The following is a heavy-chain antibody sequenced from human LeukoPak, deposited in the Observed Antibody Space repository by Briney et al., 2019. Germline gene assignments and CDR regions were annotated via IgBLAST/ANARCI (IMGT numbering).Heavy chain of an antibody. D-gene: IGHD2-15*01. CDR2: INPNSGGA. V-gene: IGHV1-2*02. Sequence: ASGKVSCKASGYTFTGYDMHWVRQAPGQGLEWMGWINPNSGGANYAQKFQGRVTMTRDTSISTAYMELRRLRSDDTAVYYCARDLTSVLQYYFDYWGQGTLVTVSS. J-gene: IGHJ4*02. CDR1: GYTFTGYD. CDR3: ARDLTSVLQYYFDY.